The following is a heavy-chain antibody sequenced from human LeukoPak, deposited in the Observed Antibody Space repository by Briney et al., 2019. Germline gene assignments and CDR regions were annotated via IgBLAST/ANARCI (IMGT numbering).Heavy chain of an antibody. D-gene: IGHD2-2*03. J-gene: IGHJ3*02. Sequence: GGSLRLSCATSGFTFSSYAMHWVRQAPGKGLEWVSAISGSGGSTYYADSVKGRFTISRDNSKNTLYLQMNSLRAEDTAVYYCAHFGYCSSTSCPREAFDIWGQGTTVTVSS. V-gene: IGHV3-23*01. CDR2: ISGSGGST. CDR1: GFTFSSYA. CDR3: AHFGYCSSTSCPREAFDI.